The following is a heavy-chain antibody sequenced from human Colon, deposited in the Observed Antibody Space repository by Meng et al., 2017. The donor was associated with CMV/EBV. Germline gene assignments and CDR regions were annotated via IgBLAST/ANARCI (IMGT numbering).Heavy chain of an antibody. CDR1: GFTFNLYW. D-gene: IGHD5-12*01. Sequence: GESLKISCAASGFTFNLYWMHWVRQAPGKGLEWVSAITSSSSSIYYADSVKGRFTISRDNAKNSLFLQMNSLRAEDTAVYYCARKGHVDIVGTAGNWFDPWGQGTLVTVSS. V-gene: IGHV3-21*01. CDR3: ARKGHVDIVGTAGNWFDP. CDR2: ITSSSSSI. J-gene: IGHJ5*02.